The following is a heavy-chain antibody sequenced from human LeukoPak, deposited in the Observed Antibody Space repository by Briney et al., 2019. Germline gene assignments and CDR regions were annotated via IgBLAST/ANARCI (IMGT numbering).Heavy chain of an antibody. D-gene: IGHD1-26*01. J-gene: IGHJ4*02. Sequence: GGSLRLSCGASGFTFSTYAMSWVRRAPGKGLEWVSAISGSGTTTYYADSVKGRFTISRDNSKNTLYLQMNSLRAEDTAVYYCAKDPNRYSGPEGHYWGQGTLVTVSS. CDR2: ISGSGTTT. CDR3: AKDPNRYSGPEGHY. CDR1: GFTFSTYA. V-gene: IGHV3-23*01.